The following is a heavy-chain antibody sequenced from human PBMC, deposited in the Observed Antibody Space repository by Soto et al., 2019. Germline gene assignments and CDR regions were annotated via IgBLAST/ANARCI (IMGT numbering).Heavy chain of an antibody. J-gene: IGHJ2*01. CDR1: GYTFTGYY. CDR2: INPNSGGT. Sequence: QVQLVQSGAEVKKPGASVKVSCKASGYTFTGYYMHWVRQAPGQGLEWMGWINPNSGGTNYAQKFHGWVTMTRDTSISTAYMELSRLRSDDTAVYYCARGSAGETSNWYFDLWGRGTLVTVSS. CDR3: ARGSAGETSNWYFDL. D-gene: IGHD4-17*01. V-gene: IGHV1-2*04.